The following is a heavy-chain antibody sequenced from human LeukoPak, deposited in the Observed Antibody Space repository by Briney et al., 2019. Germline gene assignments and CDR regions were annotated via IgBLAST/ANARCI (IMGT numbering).Heavy chain of an antibody. CDR3: AKWKYSNSGIDDY. CDR2: ISGSGDNT. D-gene: IGHD6-6*01. J-gene: IGHJ4*02. V-gene: IGHV3-23*01. Sequence: PGRSLRLSCAASGFTFSSYGTHWVRQVPGKGLEWVSVISGSGDNTYYADSVKGRFTISRDNSKNMLYLQMNSLRAEDTAVYYCAKWKYSNSGIDDYWGQGTLVTVSS. CDR1: GFTFSSYG.